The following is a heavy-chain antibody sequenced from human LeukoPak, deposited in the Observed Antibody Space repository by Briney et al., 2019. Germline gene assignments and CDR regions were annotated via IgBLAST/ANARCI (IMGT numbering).Heavy chain of an antibody. CDR1: GYTFTGYY. CDR3: ARADIVATKDY. D-gene: IGHD2-21*01. V-gene: IGHV1-2*06. CDR2: INPNSGGT. J-gene: IGHJ4*02. Sequence: ASVKVSCKASGYTFTGYYMHWVRQAPGQGLEWMGRINPNSGGTNYAQKFQGRATLTRDTSISTAYMELSKLRSDDTAVYYCARADIVATKDYWGQGTLVTVSS.